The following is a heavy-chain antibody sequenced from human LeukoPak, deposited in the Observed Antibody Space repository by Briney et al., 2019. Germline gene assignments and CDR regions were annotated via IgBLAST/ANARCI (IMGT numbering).Heavy chain of an antibody. D-gene: IGHD4-23*01. Sequence: GASVKVSCKASGYTFTSYGISWVRQAPGQALEWMGWISAYNGNTNYAQKLQGRVTMTTDTSTSTAYMELRSLRSGDTAVYYCARDCRGGNPRDFDYWGQGTLVTVSS. CDR1: GYTFTSYG. J-gene: IGHJ4*02. CDR3: ARDCRGGNPRDFDY. V-gene: IGHV1-18*01. CDR2: ISAYNGNT.